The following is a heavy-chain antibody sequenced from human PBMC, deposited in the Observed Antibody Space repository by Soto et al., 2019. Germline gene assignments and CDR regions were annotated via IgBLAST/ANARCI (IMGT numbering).Heavy chain of an antibody. V-gene: IGHV3-30*18. CDR1: TFSSYG. J-gene: IGHJ6*02. CDR3: AKVKGSTAAHHKVPSSYYYYVMDV. Sequence: TFSSYGVRWVRKKTSKGLEWVAVISYDGSNKYYADSVKGRFTISRDNSKNTLYLQMNSLRAEDTAVYYCAKVKGSTAAHHKVPSSYYYYVMDVWGQGTTVTVSS. CDR2: ISYDGSNK. D-gene: IGHD6-6*01.